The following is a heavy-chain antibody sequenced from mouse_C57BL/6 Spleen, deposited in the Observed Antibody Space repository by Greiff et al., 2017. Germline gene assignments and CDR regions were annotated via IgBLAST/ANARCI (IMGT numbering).Heavy chain of an antibody. V-gene: IGHV1-62-2*01. D-gene: IGHD1-1*01. CDR2: FYPGSGSI. Sequence: QVQLQQSGAELVKPGASVKLSCKASGYTFTEYTIHWVKQRSGQGLEWIGWFYPGSGSIKYNEKFKDKATLTADKSSSTVYMELSRLTSEDSAVYFCARHEEDYYGSSYDAMDYWGQGTSVTVSS. J-gene: IGHJ4*01. CDR1: GYTFTEYT. CDR3: ARHEEDYYGSSYDAMDY.